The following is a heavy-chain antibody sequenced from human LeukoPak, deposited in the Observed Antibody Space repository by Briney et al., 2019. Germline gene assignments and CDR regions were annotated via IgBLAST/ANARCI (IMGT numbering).Heavy chain of an antibody. V-gene: IGHV3-48*02. D-gene: IGHD6-13*01. CDR3: ASEQGCGSTWYPEYFQP. J-gene: IGHJ1*01. CDR1: GFTFSSYS. Sequence: PGGSLRLSCEGSGFTFSSYSMNWVRQAPGKGLEWVSYISRPGNTVYYADSVRGRFALSRDNAKNSLYLQMSSLRDEDTAVYYCASEQGCGSTWYPEYFQPWGQGTLVIVST. CDR2: ISRPGNTV.